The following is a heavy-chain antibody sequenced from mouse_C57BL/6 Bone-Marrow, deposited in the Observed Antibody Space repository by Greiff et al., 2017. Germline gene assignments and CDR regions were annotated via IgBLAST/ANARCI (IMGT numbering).Heavy chain of an antibody. V-gene: IGHV1-64*01. CDR1: GYTFTSYW. D-gene: IGHD2-1*01. J-gene: IGHJ3*01. CDR3: ARYLRGNYVAWFAY. CDR2: IHPNSGST. Sequence: QVQLQQPGAELVKPGASVKLSCKASGYTFTSYWMHWVKQRPGQGLEWIGMIHPNSGSTNYNEKFKSKATLTVDKSSSTAYMQLSSLTSEDSAVYYCARYLRGNYVAWFAYWGQGTLVTVSA.